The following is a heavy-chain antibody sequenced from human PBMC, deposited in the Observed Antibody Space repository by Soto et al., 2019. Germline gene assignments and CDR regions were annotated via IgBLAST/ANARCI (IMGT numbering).Heavy chain of an antibody. CDR3: AREDYYDSSGYYYCYGMDV. CDR2: IDPSDSYT. V-gene: IGHV5-10-1*01. J-gene: IGHJ6*02. CDR1: GYSFTSYW. D-gene: IGHD3-22*01. Sequence: PGDSLKISCKGSGYSFTSYWISWVLQIPGKGLEWMGRIDPSDSYTNYSPSFQGHVTISADKSISTAYLQWSSLKASDTAMYYCAREDYYDSSGYYYCYGMDVWGQGTTVTVSS.